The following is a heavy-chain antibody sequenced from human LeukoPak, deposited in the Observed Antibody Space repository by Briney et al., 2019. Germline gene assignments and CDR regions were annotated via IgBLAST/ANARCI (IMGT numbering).Heavy chain of an antibody. CDR3: ARLSTSTGLFDY. Sequence: SETLSLTCTVSGGYISGYYWSWIRQPPGKGLEWIGYIYYSGSTNYNPSLKSRVTISVDTSKNQFSLKLSSVTAADTAVYYCARLSTSTGLFDYWGQGTLVTVSS. V-gene: IGHV4-59*08. CDR2: IYYSGST. CDR1: GGYISGYY. D-gene: IGHD2-8*02. J-gene: IGHJ4*02.